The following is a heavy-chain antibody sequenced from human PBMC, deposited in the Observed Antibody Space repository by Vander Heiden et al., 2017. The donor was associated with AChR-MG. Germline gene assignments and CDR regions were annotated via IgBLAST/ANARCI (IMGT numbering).Heavy chain of an antibody. V-gene: IGHV3-30*02. J-gene: IGHJ4*02. CDR3: AKPQVGTTPFDY. Sequence: QVQLVESGGGVVQPGGSLRLYCAASGFPFSSYGMHWVRQAPGKGLEWVAFIQYDGSNKYYADSVKGRFTISRANSKNTLYLQMNSLRAEDTAVYYCAKPQVGTTPFDYWGQGTLVTVSS. CDR1: GFPFSSYG. D-gene: IGHD1-26*01. CDR2: IQYDGSNK.